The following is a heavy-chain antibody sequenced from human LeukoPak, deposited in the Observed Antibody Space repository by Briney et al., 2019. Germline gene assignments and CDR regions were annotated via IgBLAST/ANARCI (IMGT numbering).Heavy chain of an antibody. V-gene: IGHV3-48*03. J-gene: IGHJ4*02. CDR3: AKSGYNRFDY. CDR1: GFTFSSYE. Sequence: GGSLRLSCAASGFTFSSYEMNWVRQAPGKGLEWVSYISSSGSTIYYADSVKGRFTISRDNSKNTLYLQMNSLIAEDTAVYYCAKSGYNRFDYWGQGTRVTVSS. D-gene: IGHD5-24*01. CDR2: ISSSGSTI.